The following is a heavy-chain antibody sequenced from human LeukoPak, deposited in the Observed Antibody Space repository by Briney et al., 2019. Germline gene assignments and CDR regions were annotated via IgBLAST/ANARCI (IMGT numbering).Heavy chain of an antibody. Sequence: PGGSLRLSCAASGFTFSSYSMNWVRQAPGKGLEWVSFISSSSSYIYYADSVKGRFTISRDNAKNSLYLQMNSLRAEDTAVYYCASQPVRCSGGSCYSGYWGQGTLSPSPQ. D-gene: IGHD2-15*01. CDR3: ASQPVRCSGGSCYSGY. CDR2: ISSSSSYI. V-gene: IGHV3-21*01. J-gene: IGHJ4*02. CDR1: GFTFSSYS.